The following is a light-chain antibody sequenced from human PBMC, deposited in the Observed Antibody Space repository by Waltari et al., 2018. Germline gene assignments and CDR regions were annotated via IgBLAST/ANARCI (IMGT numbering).Light chain of an antibody. CDR2: DAS. J-gene: IGKJ2*01. Sequence: EIVVTQSPATLSVSPGEGATLSCRASETIKTNLAWYQQKPGQAPRRLIYDASTRATGIPARFSGSGSGTEFTLTISSLQSEDFAIYFCQQYNSYSTFGQGTKLEMK. CDR1: ETIKTN. CDR3: QQYNSYST. V-gene: IGKV3-15*01.